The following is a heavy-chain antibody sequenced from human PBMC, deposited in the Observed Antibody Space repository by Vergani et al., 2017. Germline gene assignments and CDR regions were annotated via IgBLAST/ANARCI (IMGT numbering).Heavy chain of an antibody. J-gene: IGHJ3*02. V-gene: IGHV3-33*01. D-gene: IGHD1-7*01. CDR1: GFTFSSYV. CDR3: ARDQLPTGTTPHAFDI. Sequence: QVQLVESGGGVVQPGRSLRLSCAASGFTFSSYVMHWVRQAPGKGLEWVAVIWYDGSNKYYADSVKGRFTISRDNSKNTLYLQMNSLRAEDTAVYYCARDQLPTGTTPHAFDIWGQGTMVTVSS. CDR2: IWYDGSNK.